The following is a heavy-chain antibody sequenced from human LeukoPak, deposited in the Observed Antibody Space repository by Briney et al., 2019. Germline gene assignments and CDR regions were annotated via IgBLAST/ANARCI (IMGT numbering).Heavy chain of an antibody. V-gene: IGHV4-34*01. CDR1: GGSFSGYY. J-gene: IGHJ4*02. CDR3: ARVVCRGNTCYSDFDS. Sequence: SETLSLTCAVYGGSFSGYYWSWIRQPPGKGLEWIGEIYQSGSTNYNPSLKSRLTISVDPSKNQFSLKLTSVTAADTAVYYCARVVCRGNTCYSDFDSWGRGTPVTVSS. D-gene: IGHD2-15*01. CDR2: IYQSGST.